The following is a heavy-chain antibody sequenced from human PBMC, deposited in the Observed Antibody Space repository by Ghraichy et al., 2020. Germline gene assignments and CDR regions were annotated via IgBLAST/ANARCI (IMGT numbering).Heavy chain of an antibody. D-gene: IGHD2-2*01. CDR1: GGSFSGYY. J-gene: IGHJ6*02. CDR3: AVCSSTSCYDGYYYYGMDV. V-gene: IGHV4-34*01. CDR2: INHSGST. Sequence: SETLSLTCAVYGGSFSGYYWSWIRQPPGKGLEWIGEINHSGSTNYNPSLKSRVTISVDTSKNQFSLKLSSVTAADTAVYYCAVCSSTSCYDGYYYYGMDVWGQGTTVTVSS.